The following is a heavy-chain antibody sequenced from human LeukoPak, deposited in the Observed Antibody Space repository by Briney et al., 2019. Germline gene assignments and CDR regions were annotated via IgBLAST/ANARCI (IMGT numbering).Heavy chain of an antibody. CDR2: ISYDGSNK. J-gene: IGHJ6*02. CDR1: GFTFSSYA. CDR3: ARGTLYCSGGSCSGGYYGMDV. D-gene: IGHD2-15*01. Sequence: GRSLRLSCAASGFTFSSYAMHWVRQAPGKGLEWVAVISYDGSNKYYADSVKGRFTISRDNSKNTLYLQMNSLRAEDTAVYCCARGTLYCSGGSCSGGYYGMDVWGQGTTVTVSS. V-gene: IGHV3-30-3*01.